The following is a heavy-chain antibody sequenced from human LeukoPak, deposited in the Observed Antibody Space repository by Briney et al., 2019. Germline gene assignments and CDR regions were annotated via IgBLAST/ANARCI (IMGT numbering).Heavy chain of an antibody. Sequence: ASVKVSCKASGYTFSSYGITWVRQAPGQGLEWMGWISGYNGNTNFAQKLQGRVTMTTDTSTSTAYMELRSLRSDDTAVYYCASPTPNTVTTWSFDYWGQGTLVTVSS. CDR3: ASPTPNTVTTWSFDY. CDR1: GYTFSSYG. V-gene: IGHV1-18*01. D-gene: IGHD4-17*01. CDR2: ISGYNGNT. J-gene: IGHJ4*02.